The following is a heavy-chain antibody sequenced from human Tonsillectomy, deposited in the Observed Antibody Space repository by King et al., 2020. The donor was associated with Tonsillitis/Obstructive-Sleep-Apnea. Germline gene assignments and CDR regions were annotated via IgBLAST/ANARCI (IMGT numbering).Heavy chain of an antibody. D-gene: IGHD2-21*02. CDR3: ARVYCGNDCFSGGDFYY. Sequence: VQLVQSGAEVKKPGASVKVSCKASGYTFTTYGISWVRQAPGQGLEWVGWISAYNDNTNYAQKFQGRVTMTTDTFTTTAYMELRSLRSDDTAVYFCARVYCGNDCFSGGDFYYWGQGTLVTVPS. J-gene: IGHJ4*02. CDR1: GYTFTTYG. V-gene: IGHV1-18*01. CDR2: ISAYNDNT.